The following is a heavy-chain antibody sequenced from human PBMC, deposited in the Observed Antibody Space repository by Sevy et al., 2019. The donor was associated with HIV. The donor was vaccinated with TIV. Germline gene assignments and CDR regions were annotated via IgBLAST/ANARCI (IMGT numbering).Heavy chain of an antibody. V-gene: IGHV3-15*01. J-gene: IGHJ3*02. Sequence: GGSLRLSCAASGFTFSNAWMSWVRQAPGKGLEWVGRIKRKTDGGTTDYAAPVKGRFTISRDDSKNTLYLQMNSLKTEDTAVYYCTPCYYDSSGYYYHDAFDIWGQGTMVTVSS. D-gene: IGHD3-22*01. CDR3: TPCYYDSSGYYYHDAFDI. CDR1: GFTFSNAW. CDR2: IKRKTDGGTT.